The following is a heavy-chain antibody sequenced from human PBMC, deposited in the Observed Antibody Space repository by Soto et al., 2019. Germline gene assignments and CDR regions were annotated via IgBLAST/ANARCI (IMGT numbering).Heavy chain of an antibody. V-gene: IGHV3-15*01. Sequence: GGSLRLSCAASGFTFSNAWMSWVRQAPGKGLEWVGRIKSKTDGGTTDYAAPVKGRFTISRDDSKNTLYLQMNSLKTEDTAVYYCTTYYYDSSGYPRKGDYWGQGTLVTVSS. D-gene: IGHD3-22*01. CDR3: TTYYYDSSGYPRKGDY. J-gene: IGHJ4*02. CDR2: IKSKTDGGTT. CDR1: GFTFSNAW.